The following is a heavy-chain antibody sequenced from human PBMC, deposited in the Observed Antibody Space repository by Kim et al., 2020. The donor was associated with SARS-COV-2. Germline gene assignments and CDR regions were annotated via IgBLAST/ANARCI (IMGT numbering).Heavy chain of an antibody. J-gene: IGHJ4*02. D-gene: IGHD3-10*01. V-gene: IGHV4-31*01. CDR3: ARAGVDQSRIYFDY. CDR1: GGSISSGGYY. Sequence: SETLSLTCTVSGGSISSGGYYWSWIRQHPGKGLEWIGYSYYSGSTYYNPSLKSLVTISEDTSKNQFSLKLSSVTAADTAVYYCARAGVDQSRIYFDYWGQGTLVTVSS. CDR2: SYYSGST.